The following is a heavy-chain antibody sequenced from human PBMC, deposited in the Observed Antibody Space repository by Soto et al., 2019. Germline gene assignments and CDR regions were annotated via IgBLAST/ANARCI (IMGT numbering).Heavy chain of an antibody. CDR3: ARDRGRGGYYDSSGYTYYGMDV. CDR1: GGTFSSYA. CDR2: IIPIFGTA. D-gene: IGHD3-22*01. J-gene: IGHJ6*02. V-gene: IGHV1-69*01. Sequence: QVQLVQSGAEVKKPGSSVKVSCKASGGTFSSYAISWVRQAPGQGLEWMGGIIPIFGTANYAQKFQGRVTITEDESTSKAYMELSSLRSEDTAVYYCARDRGRGGYYDSSGYTYYGMDVWGQGTTVTVSS.